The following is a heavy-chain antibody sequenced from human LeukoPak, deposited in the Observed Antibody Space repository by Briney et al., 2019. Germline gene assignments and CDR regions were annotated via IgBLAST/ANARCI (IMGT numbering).Heavy chain of an antibody. Sequence: GGSLRLSCAASGITFSNHAMNWVRQAPGKGLEWVSAISGSGVSTYYADSVKGRFTISRDNSKNTLYLQMNSLRAEDTAVYYCASNNDYSNYGAFDYWGQGTLVTVSS. CDR1: GITFSNHA. CDR2: ISGSGVST. D-gene: IGHD4-11*01. J-gene: IGHJ4*02. CDR3: ASNNDYSNYGAFDY. V-gene: IGHV3-23*01.